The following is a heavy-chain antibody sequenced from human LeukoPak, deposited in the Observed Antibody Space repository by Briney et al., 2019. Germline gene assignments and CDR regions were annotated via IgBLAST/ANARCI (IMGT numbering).Heavy chain of an antibody. Sequence: GGSLRLACAASGFTFTAFTINWVRQAPGKGLEWVSSISSSSSIHFADSVKGRFTISRDNAKNSVSLQINSLRAEDTALYYCARDRHFVAFDIWGQGTMVTVSS. CDR1: GFTFTAFT. J-gene: IGHJ3*02. CDR2: ISSSSSI. CDR3: ARDRHFVAFDI. V-gene: IGHV3-69-1*01.